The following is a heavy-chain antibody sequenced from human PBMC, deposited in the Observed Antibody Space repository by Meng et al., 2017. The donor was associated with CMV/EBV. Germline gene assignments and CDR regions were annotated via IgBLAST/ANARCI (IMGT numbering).Heavy chain of an antibody. V-gene: IGHV3-30*18. CDR3: AKERGDGDYDFDY. CDR1: GFTFRSYS. D-gene: IGHD4-17*01. Sequence: AATGFTFRSYSQHWRRQAPGKGLEWVAVISYDGSNKYYADSVKGRFTISRDNSKNTLYLQMNSLRAEDTAVYYCAKERGDGDYDFDYWGQGTLVTVSS. CDR2: ISYDGSNK. J-gene: IGHJ4*02.